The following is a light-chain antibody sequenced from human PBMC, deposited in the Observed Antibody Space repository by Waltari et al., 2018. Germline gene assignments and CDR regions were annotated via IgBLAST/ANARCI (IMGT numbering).Light chain of an antibody. J-gene: IGKJ2*01. V-gene: IGKV1-5*01. CDR2: DAS. Sequence: IQMTQSPSTLPASVGDRVTITCRASHTITNWLAWYQQKPGKAPNVLIYDASTLESGVPSMFSGSGSGTEFTLTINSLQPDDFATYYCQHYNSFSHIYTFGQGTKLEI. CDR3: QHYNSFSHIYT. CDR1: HTITNW.